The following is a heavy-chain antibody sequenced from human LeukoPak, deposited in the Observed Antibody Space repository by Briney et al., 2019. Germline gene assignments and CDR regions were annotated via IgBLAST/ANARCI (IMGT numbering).Heavy chain of an antibody. D-gene: IGHD3-10*01. CDR1: GFIFRDYA. Sequence: GGSQRLSCVASGFIFRDYAMNWVRQAPGKGLEWVATISGRTGATYYEDSVRGRFTISRDNSENTLYLQMNSLRVEDTALYYCTKHGTGGSGRHMDYWGQGIQVTVSS. J-gene: IGHJ4*02. V-gene: IGHV3-23*01. CDR3: TKHGTGGSGRHMDY. CDR2: ISGRTGAT.